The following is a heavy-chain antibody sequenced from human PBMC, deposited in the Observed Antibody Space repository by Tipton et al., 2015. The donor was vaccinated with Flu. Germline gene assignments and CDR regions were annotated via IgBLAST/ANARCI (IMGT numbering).Heavy chain of an antibody. CDR2: IYQSGST. V-gene: IGHV4-38-2*01. J-gene: IGHJ1*01. CDR1: GYSISRGYY. CDR3: ARQGAYCSGGTCSPTGHFHH. Sequence: TLSLTCDVSGYSISRGYYWGWIRQPPGKGLEWIGSIYQSGSTYYNPSLKSRVTISVDTSKNQFSLKLSSVTAADTAVSYCARQGAYCSGGTCSPTGHFHHWGQGTLVTVSS. D-gene: IGHD2-15*01.